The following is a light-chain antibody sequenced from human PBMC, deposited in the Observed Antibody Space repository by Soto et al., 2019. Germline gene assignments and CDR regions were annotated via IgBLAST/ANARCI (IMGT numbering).Light chain of an antibody. Sequence: IVLSESPCTLSLSQGERATLSCRASQDIGSSNVAWYQHKPGLAPRLLLYGASSRATGIPDRFSGGGSGTDFTLTISRLEPEDFGVYYCQHYQTFLPLTFGGGTKVDI. J-gene: IGKJ4*01. CDR2: GAS. CDR1: QDIGSSN. CDR3: QHYQTFLPLT. V-gene: IGKV3-20*01.